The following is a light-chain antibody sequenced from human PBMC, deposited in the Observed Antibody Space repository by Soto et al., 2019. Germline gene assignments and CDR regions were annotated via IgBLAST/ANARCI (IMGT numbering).Light chain of an antibody. CDR2: DAS. CDR1: QSIGSW. Sequence: DIQMTQSPSTLPASVGHRVTITCXASQSIGSWLAWYQQKPGKAPKLLIYDASSLESGVPSRFSGSGSGTEFTLTISSLQPDDFATYYCQQYSNYPWTFGQGTKVDIK. J-gene: IGKJ1*01. CDR3: QQYSNYPWT. V-gene: IGKV1-5*01.